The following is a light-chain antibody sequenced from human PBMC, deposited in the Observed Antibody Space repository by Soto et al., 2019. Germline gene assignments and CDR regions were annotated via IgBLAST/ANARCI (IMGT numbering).Light chain of an antibody. Sequence: DIKMTQSPSSLSASVGDSVTITCQASQDITSYLNWYQHKPVKAPKLLIYDASILEAGVPPRFSGSGSGTYFTFTISRQQPEDVATYYCQYCGYLPIFGPGTKVEFK. V-gene: IGKV1-33*01. CDR1: QDITSY. CDR3: QYCGYLPI. J-gene: IGKJ3*01. CDR2: DAS.